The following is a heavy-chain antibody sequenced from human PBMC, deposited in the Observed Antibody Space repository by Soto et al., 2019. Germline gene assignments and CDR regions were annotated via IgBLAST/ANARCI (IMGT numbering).Heavy chain of an antibody. V-gene: IGHV4-31*03. J-gene: IGHJ4*02. CDR3: ATAPGDYFDY. CDR2: IFYSGST. Sequence: QVQLQESGPGLVKPSQTLSLTCTVSGGSISSGGYYWSWIRQHPGKGLEWIGYIFYSGSTYYNPSLTSRVTLSVATSKNQLSLKLSSVTAADTAVYYCATAPGDYFDYWGQGTLVTVSS. CDR1: GGSISSGGYY.